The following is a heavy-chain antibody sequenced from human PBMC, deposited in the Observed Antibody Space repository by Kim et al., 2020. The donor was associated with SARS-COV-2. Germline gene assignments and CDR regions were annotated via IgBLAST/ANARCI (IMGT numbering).Heavy chain of an antibody. D-gene: IGHD2-2*01. CDR3: ARDRGDIVVVPAEYGMDV. J-gene: IGHJ6*02. V-gene: IGHV4-30-2*05. Sequence: LKSRVTISVDTSKNQFSRKLSSVTAADTAVYYCARDRGDIVVVPAEYGMDVWGQGTTVTVSS.